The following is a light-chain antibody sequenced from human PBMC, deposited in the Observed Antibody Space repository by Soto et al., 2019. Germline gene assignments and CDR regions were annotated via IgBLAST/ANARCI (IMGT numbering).Light chain of an antibody. CDR3: QSYDSSLSHVV. J-gene: IGLJ2*01. V-gene: IGLV1-40*01. CDR2: GDN. Sequence: QAVVTQPPSVSGAPGQRVTNPCTGSSSNIGSYYDVHWYQQLPGTVPKLLIYGDNNRPSGVPDRFSGSKSGTSASLAITGLQAEDEADYYCQSYDSSLSHVVFGGGTKLTVL. CDR1: SSNIGSYYD.